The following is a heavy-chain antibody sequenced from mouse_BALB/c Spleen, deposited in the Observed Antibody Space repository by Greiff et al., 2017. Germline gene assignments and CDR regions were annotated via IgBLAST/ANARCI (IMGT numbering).Heavy chain of an antibody. D-gene: IGHD1-2*01. V-gene: IGHV1S41*01. Sequence: DLVKPGASVKLSCKASGYTFTSYWINWIKQRPGQGLEWIGRIAPGSGSTYYNEMFKGKATLTVDTSSNTAYIQLSSLSSEDSAVYFCARFITTAHAMDYWGQGTSVTVSS. CDR2: IAPGSGST. CDR3: ARFITTAHAMDY. J-gene: IGHJ4*01. CDR1: GYTFTSYW.